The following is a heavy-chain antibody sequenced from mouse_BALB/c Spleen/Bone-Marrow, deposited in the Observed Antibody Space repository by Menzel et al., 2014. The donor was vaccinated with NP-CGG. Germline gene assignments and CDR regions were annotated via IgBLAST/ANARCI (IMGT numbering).Heavy chain of an antibody. J-gene: IGHJ4*01. D-gene: IGHD2-14*01. V-gene: IGHV2-6-2*01. CDR3: ARHRYGAMDY. CDR2: IWSDGST. CDR1: GFSLTSYG. Sequence: VKLMESGPDLVAPSQSLSITCTVSGFSLTSYGVHWVRQPPGKGQEWLVVIWSDGSTTYNSALKSRLSISRDNSKSXVFLKMNSLQTENTAMYYCARHRYGAMDYWGQGTSVTVSS.